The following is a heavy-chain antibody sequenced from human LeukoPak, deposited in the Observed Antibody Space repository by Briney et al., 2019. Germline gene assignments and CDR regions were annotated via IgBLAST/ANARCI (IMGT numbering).Heavy chain of an antibody. CDR2: ISAYNGNT. CDR3: ARPKRYYYDSSGYYRYFDY. Sequence: ASVKVFCKASGYTFTSYGISWVRQAPGQGLEWMGWISAYNGNTNYAQKLQGRVTMTTDTSTSTAYMELRSLRSDDTAVYYCARPKRYYYDSSGYYRYFDYWGQGTLVTVSS. V-gene: IGHV1-18*01. J-gene: IGHJ4*02. CDR1: GYTFTSYG. D-gene: IGHD3-22*01.